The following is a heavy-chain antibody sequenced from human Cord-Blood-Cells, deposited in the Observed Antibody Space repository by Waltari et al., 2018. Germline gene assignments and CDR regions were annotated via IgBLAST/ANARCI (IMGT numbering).Heavy chain of an antibody. CDR3: ARFGSWFDP. CDR2: IYYSGST. J-gene: IGHJ5*02. D-gene: IGHD2-15*01. CDR1: GGSISSSSYY. Sequence: QLQLQESGPGLVKPSETLSLTCPVSGGSISSSSYYWGWIRQPPGKGLEWIGGIYYSGSTYYNPSLKSRVTISVDTSKNQFSLKLSSVTAADTAVYYCARFGSWFDPWGQGTLVTVSS. V-gene: IGHV4-39*01.